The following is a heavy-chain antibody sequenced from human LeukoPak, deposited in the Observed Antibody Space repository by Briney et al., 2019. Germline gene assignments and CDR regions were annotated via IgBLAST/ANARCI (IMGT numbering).Heavy chain of an antibody. J-gene: IGHJ6*02. CDR1: GGSFSGYY. CDR3: ARDRRGVIPAARYYYYYGMDV. Sequence: SETLSLTCAVYGGSFSGYYWSWIRQPPGKGLEWIGEINHSGSTNYNPSLKSRVTISVDTSKNQFSLKLSSVTAADTAVYYCARDRRGVIPAARYYYYYGMDVWGQGTTVTVSS. CDR2: INHSGST. V-gene: IGHV4-34*01. D-gene: IGHD2-2*01.